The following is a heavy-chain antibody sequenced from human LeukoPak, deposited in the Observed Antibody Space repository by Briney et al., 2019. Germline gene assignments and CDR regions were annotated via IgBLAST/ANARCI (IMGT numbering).Heavy chain of an antibody. Sequence: PSETLSLTCTVSGGSISSKFYYWDWIRQPPGKGLEWIGEINHSGSTNYNPSLKSRVTISVDTSKNQFSLKLSSVTAADTAVYYCASRWSGGNSDWGQGTLVTVSS. CDR2: INHSGST. J-gene: IGHJ4*02. CDR1: GGSISSKFYY. D-gene: IGHD2-21*02. V-gene: IGHV4-39*07. CDR3: ASRWSGGNSD.